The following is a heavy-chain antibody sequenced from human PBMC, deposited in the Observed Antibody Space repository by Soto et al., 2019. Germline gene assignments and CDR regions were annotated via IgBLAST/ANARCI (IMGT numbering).Heavy chain of an antibody. CDR1: GFTFSSYG. J-gene: IGHJ6*02. D-gene: IGHD3-10*01. CDR2: IWYDASNK. V-gene: IGHV3-33*01. Sequence: GGSLRLSCAASGFTFSSYGMNWVRQAPGKGLEWVAVIWYDASNKYYADSVKGRFTISRDNSKNTLYLQMNSLRAEHTAVYYCARERGVYGSGSYYPPYYYYYGMDVWGQGTTVTVSS. CDR3: ARERGVYGSGSYYPPYYYYYGMDV.